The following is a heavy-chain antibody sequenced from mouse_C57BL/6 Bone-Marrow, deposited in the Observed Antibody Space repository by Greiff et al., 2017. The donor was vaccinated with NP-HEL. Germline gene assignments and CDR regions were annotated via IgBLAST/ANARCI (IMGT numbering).Heavy chain of an antibody. V-gene: IGHV1-19*01. CDR1: GYTFTDYY. D-gene: IGHD2-3*01. CDR3: ARGIYEGYYDWDFDV. Sequence: EVQGVESGPVLVKPGASVKMSCKASGYTFTDYYMNWVKQSHGKSLEWIGVINPYNGGTSYNQKFKGKATLTVDKSSSTAYMELNSLTSEDSAVYYCARGIYEGYYDWDFDVWGTGTTVTVSS. CDR2: INPYNGGT. J-gene: IGHJ1*03.